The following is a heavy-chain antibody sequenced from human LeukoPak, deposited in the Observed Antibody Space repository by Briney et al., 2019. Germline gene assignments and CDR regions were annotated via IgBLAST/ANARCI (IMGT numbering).Heavy chain of an antibody. V-gene: IGHV1-46*01. Sequence: ASVKVSCKASGYTFTSYYMHWVRLAPGQGLEWMGIINPSGGSTSYAQKFQGRVTMTRDMSTSTVYMELSSLRSEDTAVYYCAGGGGTGSSWNTFDYWGQGTLVTVSS. CDR3: AGGGGTGSSWNTFDY. CDR2: INPSGGST. CDR1: GYTFTSYY. D-gene: IGHD6-13*01. J-gene: IGHJ4*02.